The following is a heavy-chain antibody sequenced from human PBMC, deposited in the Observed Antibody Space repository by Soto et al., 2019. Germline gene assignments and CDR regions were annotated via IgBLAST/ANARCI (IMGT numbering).Heavy chain of an antibody. Sequence: LRLSCAASGFTFSSYGMHWVRQAPGKGLEWVAVIWYDGSNKYYADSVKGRFTISRDDSKNSLYLQMNSLKTEDTAVYYCARDLTGAALNWGQGTLVTVSS. J-gene: IGHJ4*02. CDR2: IWYDGSNK. CDR1: GFTFSSYG. D-gene: IGHD1-26*01. V-gene: IGHV3-33*01. CDR3: ARDLTGAALN.